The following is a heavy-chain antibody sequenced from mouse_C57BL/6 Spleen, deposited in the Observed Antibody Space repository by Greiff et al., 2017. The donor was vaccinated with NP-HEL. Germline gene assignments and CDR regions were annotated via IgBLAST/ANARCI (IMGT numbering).Heavy chain of an antibody. Sequence: EVQVVESEGGLVQPGSSMKLSCTASGFTFSDYYMAWVRQVPEKGLEWVANINYDGSSTYYLDSLKSRFIISRDNAKNILYLQMSSLKSEDTATYYCARGYGYDRAWFAYWGQGTLVTVSA. V-gene: IGHV5-16*01. CDR2: INYDGSST. J-gene: IGHJ3*01. D-gene: IGHD2-2*01. CDR1: GFTFSDYY. CDR3: ARGYGYDRAWFAY.